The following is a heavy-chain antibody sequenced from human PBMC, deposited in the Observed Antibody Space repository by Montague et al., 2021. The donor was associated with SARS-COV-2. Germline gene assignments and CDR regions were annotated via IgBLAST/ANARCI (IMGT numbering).Heavy chain of an antibody. J-gene: IGHJ6*03. CDR3: ARDYPRGDILTVYYYYMDV. CDR1: GFTFSSYG. V-gene: IGHV3-33*01. CDR2: IWYDGSNK. D-gene: IGHD3-9*01. Sequence: SLRLSCAASGFTFSSYGMHWVRQAPGKGLEWVAVIWYDGSNKYYADSVKGRFTISRDNSKNTPYLQMNSLRAEDTAVYYCARDYPRGDILTVYYYYMDVWGKGTTVTVSS.